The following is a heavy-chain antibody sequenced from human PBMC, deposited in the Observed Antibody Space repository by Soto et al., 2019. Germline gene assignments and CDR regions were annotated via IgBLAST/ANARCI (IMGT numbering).Heavy chain of an antibody. Sequence: GGSLRLSCAASGFTFSSYGMHWVRQAPGKGLEWVAVISYDGSNKYYADSVKGRFTISRDNSKNTLYLQMNSLRAEDTAVYYCAKSFGAGATGYAFDIWAQGTMVTVSS. CDR2: ISYDGSNK. CDR3: AKSFGAGATGYAFDI. J-gene: IGHJ3*02. CDR1: GFTFSSYG. V-gene: IGHV3-30*18. D-gene: IGHD3-10*01.